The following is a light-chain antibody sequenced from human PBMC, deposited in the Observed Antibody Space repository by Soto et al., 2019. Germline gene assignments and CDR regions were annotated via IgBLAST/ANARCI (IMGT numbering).Light chain of an antibody. CDR3: QQSYSTPQNT. CDR2: AAS. CDR1: QSISSY. V-gene: IGKV1-39*01. J-gene: IGKJ2*01. Sequence: DIQMTQSPSSLSASVGDRVTITCRASQSISSYLNWYQQKPGKAPKLLIYAASSLQSVVPSRFSGSGSETDFTLTISSLQPEDFATYYCQQSYSTPQNTFGQGTKLEIK.